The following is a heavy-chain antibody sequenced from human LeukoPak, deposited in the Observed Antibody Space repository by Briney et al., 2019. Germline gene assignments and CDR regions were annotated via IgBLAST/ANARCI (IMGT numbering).Heavy chain of an antibody. V-gene: IGHV5-51*01. Sequence: GESLKISCNGSGYSFTSYWNGWVRQMPGKGLEWMGIIYPGDSDTRYSPSFQGQVTISADKSISTAYLQWSSLKASDTAMYYCARTSKDIVLMVYAAYNWFDPWGQGTLVTVSS. D-gene: IGHD2-8*01. CDR3: ARTSKDIVLMVYAAYNWFDP. CDR2: IYPGDSDT. J-gene: IGHJ5*02. CDR1: GYSFTSYW.